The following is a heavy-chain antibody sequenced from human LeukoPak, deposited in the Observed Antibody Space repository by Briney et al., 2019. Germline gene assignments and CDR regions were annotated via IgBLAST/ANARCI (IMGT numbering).Heavy chain of an antibody. CDR2: INHSGST. Sequence: SETLSLTCGVYGGSFSGYYWSWIRQPPGKGLEWIGEINHSGSTNYNPSLKSRVTISVDTSKNQFSLKLSSVTAADTAVYYCARGPGGSYFVGWGQGTLVTVSS. J-gene: IGHJ4*02. D-gene: IGHD1-26*01. V-gene: IGHV4-34*01. CDR1: GGSFSGYY. CDR3: ARGPGGSYFVG.